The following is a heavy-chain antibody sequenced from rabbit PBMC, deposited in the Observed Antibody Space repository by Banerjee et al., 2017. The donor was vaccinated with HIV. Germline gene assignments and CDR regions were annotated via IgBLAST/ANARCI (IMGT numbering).Heavy chain of an antibody. CDR2: TYTGSDGT. D-gene: IGHD8-1*01. CDR1: GFSFSASYW. V-gene: IGHV1S45*01. J-gene: IGHJ4*01. Sequence: QEQLVESGGGLVQPEGSLTLTCTASGFSFSASYWVCWVRQAPGKGLEWIGCTYTGSDGTYYASWAKGRFTISKTSSTTVTLQMTSLTAADTATYFCARDGAGSSYFNLWGPGTLVTVS. CDR3: ARDGAGSSYFNL.